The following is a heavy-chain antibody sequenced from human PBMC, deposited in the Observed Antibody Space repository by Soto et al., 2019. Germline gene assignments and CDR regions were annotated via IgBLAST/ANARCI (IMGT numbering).Heavy chain of an antibody. Sequence: QVQLVQSGAEVKKPGASVKVSCKASGYTFTGYYMHWVRQAPGQGLEWMGWINPNSGGTNYAQKLQGWVTMTRDTSISTAYMELSRLRSDDTAVYYCGRGTTLYYGMDVWGQGTTVTVSS. D-gene: IGHD1-1*01. CDR1: GYTFTGYY. V-gene: IGHV1-2*04. CDR2: INPNSGGT. J-gene: IGHJ6*02. CDR3: GRGTTLYYGMDV.